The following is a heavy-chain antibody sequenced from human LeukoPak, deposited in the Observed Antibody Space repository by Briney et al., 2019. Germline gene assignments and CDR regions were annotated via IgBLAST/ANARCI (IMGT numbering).Heavy chain of an antibody. D-gene: IGHD6-6*01. J-gene: IGHJ4*02. CDR1: GFMFSNYW. CDR2: IKEDGSQR. Sequence: GGSLSLSCVASGFMFSNYWMSWVRQAPGKGLEWVANIKEDGSQRHYVDSVKGRFTISRDNAKNSVYLQVNNLRAEDTAVYYCARIGYSSCGTDYWGQGTLVTVSS. CDR3: ARIGYSSCGTDY. V-gene: IGHV3-7*01.